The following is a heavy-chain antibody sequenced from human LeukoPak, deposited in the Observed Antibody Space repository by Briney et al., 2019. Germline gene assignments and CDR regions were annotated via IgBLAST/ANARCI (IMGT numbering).Heavy chain of an antibody. V-gene: IGHV3-30-3*01. CDR3: ARAHLDIVVVPAAIIGWPGDY. D-gene: IGHD2-2*02. J-gene: IGHJ4*02. CDR2: ISYDGSNK. Sequence: GGSLRLSCAASGFTFSSYAMHWVRQAPGKGLEWVAVISYDGSNKYYADSVKGRFTISRDNSKNTLYLQMNSLRAEDTAVYYCARAHLDIVVVPAAIIGWPGDYWGQGTLVTVSS. CDR1: GFTFSSYA.